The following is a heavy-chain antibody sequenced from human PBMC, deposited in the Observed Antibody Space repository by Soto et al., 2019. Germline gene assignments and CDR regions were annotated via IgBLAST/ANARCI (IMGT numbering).Heavy chain of an antibody. CDR1: GFTVSSNY. V-gene: IGHV3-53*04. CDR2: IYSGGST. J-gene: IGHJ2*01. CDR3: ARGGPYSSSWYTRANWYFDL. Sequence: GGSLRLSCAASGFTVSSNYMSWVRQAPGKGLEWVSVIYSGGSTYYADSVKGQFTISRHNSKNTLYLQMNSLRAEDTAVYYCARGGPYSSSWYTRANWYFDLWGRGTLVTVSS. D-gene: IGHD6-13*01.